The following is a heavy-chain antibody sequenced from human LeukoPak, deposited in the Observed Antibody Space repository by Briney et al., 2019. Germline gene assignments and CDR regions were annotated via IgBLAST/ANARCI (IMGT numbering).Heavy chain of an antibody. CDR2: INPSGGST. D-gene: IGHD3-9*01. CDR3: ATFHYDILTGPHLNWFDP. Sequence: GASVKVSCTASGYTFTSYYMHWVRQAPGQGLEWMGIINPSGGSTSYAQKFQGRVTMTRDTSTSTVYMELSSLRSEDTAVYYCATFHYDILTGPHLNWFDPWGQGTLVTVSS. V-gene: IGHV1-46*01. J-gene: IGHJ5*02. CDR1: GYTFTSYY.